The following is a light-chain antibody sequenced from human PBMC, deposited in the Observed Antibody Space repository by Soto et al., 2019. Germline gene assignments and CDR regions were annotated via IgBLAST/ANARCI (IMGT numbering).Light chain of an antibody. J-gene: IGKJ1*01. Sequence: DIQMTQSPSTLSASVGDRVTITCRASQSISSWLAWYQHKPGKAPKLLIYDASSLESGVPSRFSGSGSGTEFTLTISSLQPDDFASYYCQQYKSYSQTFGQGTKVEIK. CDR2: DAS. CDR1: QSISSW. CDR3: QQYKSYSQT. V-gene: IGKV1-5*01.